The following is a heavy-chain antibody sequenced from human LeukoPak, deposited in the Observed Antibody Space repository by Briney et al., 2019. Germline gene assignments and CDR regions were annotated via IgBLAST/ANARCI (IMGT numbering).Heavy chain of an antibody. CDR1: GFTVSTYA. CDR2: TSSSDAGT. J-gene: IGHJ4*02. Sequence: PGGSLRLSCEASGFTVSTYAMNWVRQPPGKGLEWVAATSSSDAGTYHADSVRGRFTISRDNSKNTLYLQMNSLRAEDAAVYFCAKAPVTSCRGAYCYPFDSWGQGTLVTVSS. CDR3: AKAPVTSCRGAYCYPFDS. V-gene: IGHV3-23*01. D-gene: IGHD2-21*01.